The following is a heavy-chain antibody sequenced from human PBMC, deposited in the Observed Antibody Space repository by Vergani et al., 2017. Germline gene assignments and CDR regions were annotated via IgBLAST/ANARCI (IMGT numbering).Heavy chain of an antibody. Sequence: QVQLVQSGAEVKKPGASVKVSCKASGYTFTSYAMHWVRQAPGQRLEWMGWINAGNGNTKYSQKFQGRVTITRDTSASTAYMELSSLRSEDTAVYYCARDLLETYARYCMDVWGQGTTVAVSS. CDR2: INAGNGNT. D-gene: IGHD1-1*01. J-gene: IGHJ6*02. CDR1: GYTFTSYA. V-gene: IGHV1-3*01. CDR3: ARDLLETYARYCMDV.